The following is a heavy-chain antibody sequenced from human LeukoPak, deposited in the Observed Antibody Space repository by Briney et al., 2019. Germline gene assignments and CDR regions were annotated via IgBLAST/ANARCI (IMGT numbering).Heavy chain of an antibody. V-gene: IGHV3-23*01. D-gene: IGHD6-19*01. CDR2: INDRGGST. CDR3: AKAVAGRFDY. J-gene: IGHJ4*02. Sequence: QPGGSLRLSCAASGFTFSTYAMSWVRQAPGKGLEWVSAINDRGGSTYYADSVKGRFTISRDNSKNTLSLQMNSLRAEDTAVYYCAKAVAGRFDYWGQGTLVTVSS. CDR1: GFTFSTYA.